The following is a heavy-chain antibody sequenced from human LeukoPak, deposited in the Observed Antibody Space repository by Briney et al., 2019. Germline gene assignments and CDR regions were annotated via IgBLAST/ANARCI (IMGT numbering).Heavy chain of an antibody. Sequence: SETLSLTCTVSGGSISSGDYYWSWIRQPPGKGLEWIGYIYYSGSTYYNPSLKSRVTISVDTSKNQFSLKLSSVTAADTAVYYCARGSEWELLDYWGQGTLVTVSS. V-gene: IGHV4-30-4*01. D-gene: IGHD1-26*01. CDR2: IYYSGST. J-gene: IGHJ4*02. CDR3: ARGSEWELLDY. CDR1: GGSISSGDYY.